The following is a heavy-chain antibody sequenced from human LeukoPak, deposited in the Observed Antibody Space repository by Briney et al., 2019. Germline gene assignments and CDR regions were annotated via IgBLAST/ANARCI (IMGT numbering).Heavy chain of an antibody. J-gene: IGHJ4*02. V-gene: IGHV1-2*02. CDR2: IDPSSGAT. Sequence: ASVKVSCKTSEYTFTAYYIHWVRQAPGLGLEWMGWIDPSSGATYYAQKSQGRVTMTRDTSTDTAYMDLSRLRSDDTAIYYCARVRYNWNYVYFEYWGQGTLLTVSS. CDR1: EYTFTAYY. D-gene: IGHD1-7*01. CDR3: ARVRYNWNYVYFEY.